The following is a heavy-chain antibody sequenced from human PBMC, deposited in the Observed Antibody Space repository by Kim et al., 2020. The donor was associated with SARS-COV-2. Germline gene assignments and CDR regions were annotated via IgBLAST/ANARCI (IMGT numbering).Heavy chain of an antibody. Sequence: GGSLRLSCTGSGFNVSGKHMSWVRQAPGKGLEWVALINADDGTYYADSVTGRFSISRDTSKNTVYLQMNSLRTEDTAVYFCARGLTSGWTALHYYYYGMDVWGHGTTVIVSS. D-gene: IGHD6-19*01. CDR2: INADDGT. CDR1: GFNVSGKH. V-gene: IGHV3-66*01. CDR3: ARGLTSGWTALHYYYYGMDV. J-gene: IGHJ6*02.